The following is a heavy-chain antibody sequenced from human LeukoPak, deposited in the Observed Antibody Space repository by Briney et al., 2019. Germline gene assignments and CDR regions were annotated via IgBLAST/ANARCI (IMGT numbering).Heavy chain of an antibody. CDR3: PRAHNYASDN. D-gene: IGHD1-1*01. CDR2: IGIDSGNT. Sequence: GGSLRLSCTASGFPFIEYSMNWVPQAPGKRLEWLSYIGIDSGNTKYADSVRGRFTISADKAKNSLYLQMSSLRVEDTAVYYCPRAHNYASDNWGQGTLVSVAS. V-gene: IGHV3-48*01. J-gene: IGHJ4*02. CDR1: GFPFIEYS.